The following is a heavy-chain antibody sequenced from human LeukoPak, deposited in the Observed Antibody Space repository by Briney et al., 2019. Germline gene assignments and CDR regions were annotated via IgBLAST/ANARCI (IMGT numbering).Heavy chain of an antibody. Sequence: PGGSLRLSCAASGLTFSTHWMHWVRHAPGKGLVWVCRIKSDGSATAYADSVKGRFTISRDNTKHTMYLQMNSLRVDDTAVYYCVREELEPSSHPFDPWGQGTLVTVSS. CDR1: GLTFSTHW. J-gene: IGHJ5*02. CDR2: IKSDGSAT. V-gene: IGHV3-74*01. CDR3: VREELEPSSHPFDP. D-gene: IGHD1-7*01.